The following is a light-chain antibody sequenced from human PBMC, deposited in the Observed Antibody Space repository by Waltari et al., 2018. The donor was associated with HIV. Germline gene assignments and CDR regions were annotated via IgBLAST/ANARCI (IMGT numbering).Light chain of an antibody. CDR1: SSNIGATT. J-gene: IGLJ1*01. CDR2: TDD. CDR3: AAWDDNLDHV. Sequence: QSVLTQPPSVSGTPGQRVTISCSGGSSNIGATTVTWYQHLPGAAPKVLIYTDDERPSGVPDRFSGSKTGTSASLAISGLQSEDEAVYYCAAWDDNLDHVFGTGTKVSVL. V-gene: IGLV1-44*01.